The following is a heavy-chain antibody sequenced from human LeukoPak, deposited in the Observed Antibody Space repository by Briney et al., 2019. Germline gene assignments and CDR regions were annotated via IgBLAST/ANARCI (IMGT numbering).Heavy chain of an antibody. CDR2: ISGSGGST. CDR1: GVSVTSNY. CDR3: AKGRSGRSRSWYFDL. V-gene: IGHV3-23*01. Sequence: PGGSLRLSCTASGVSVTSNYMNWVRQAPGKGLEWVSAISGSGGSTYYADSVKGRFTISRDNSKNTLYLQMNSLRAEDTAVYYCAKGRSGRSRSWYFDLWGRGTLVTVSS. J-gene: IGHJ2*01. D-gene: IGHD6-19*01.